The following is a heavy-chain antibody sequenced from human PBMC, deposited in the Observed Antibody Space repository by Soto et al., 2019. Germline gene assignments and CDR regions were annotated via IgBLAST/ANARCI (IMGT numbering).Heavy chain of an antibody. Sequence: QVQLVQSGAEVKKPGASVKVSCKASGYTFTSYDINWVRQATGQGLEWMGWMNPNSGNTGYAQKFQGRVTMTRNTSISTAYMELSSLRSEDTAVYYCARRVYSSSWYYYYYYGMDFWGQGTTVTVS. CDR2: MNPNSGNT. D-gene: IGHD6-13*01. CDR1: GYTFTSYD. V-gene: IGHV1-8*01. CDR3: ARRVYSSSWYYYYYYGMDF. J-gene: IGHJ6*02.